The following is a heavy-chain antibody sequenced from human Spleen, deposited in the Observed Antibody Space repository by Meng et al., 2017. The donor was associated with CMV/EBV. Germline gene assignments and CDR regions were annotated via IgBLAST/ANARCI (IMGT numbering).Heavy chain of an antibody. CDR3: ARDSVRYFDLLDY. CDR2: ISSSSSYI. D-gene: IGHD3-9*01. V-gene: IGHV3-21*01. CDR1: GFTFSSYS. Sequence: GESLKISCAASGFTFSSYSMNWVRQAPGKGLEWVSSISSSSSYIYYADSVKGRFTISRDNAKNSLYLQMNSLRAEDTAVYYCARDSVRYFDLLDYWGQGTLV. J-gene: IGHJ4*02.